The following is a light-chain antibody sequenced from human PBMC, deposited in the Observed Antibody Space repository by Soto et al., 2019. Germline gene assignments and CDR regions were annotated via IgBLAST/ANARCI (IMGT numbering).Light chain of an antibody. CDR1: SSNIGSNY. J-gene: IGLJ2*01. V-gene: IGLV1-47*01. CDR2: RNN. CDR3: AAWDDSLSGQVV. Sequence: QAVVTQSPSASGTPGQRVTISCSGSSSNIGSNYVYWYQQLPGTAPKLLIYRNNQRPSGVPDRFSGSKSGTSASLAISGLRSEDEADYYCAAWDDSLSGQVVFGGGTKVTVL.